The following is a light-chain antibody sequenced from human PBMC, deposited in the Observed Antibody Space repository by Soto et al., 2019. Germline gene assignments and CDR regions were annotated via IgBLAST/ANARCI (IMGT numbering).Light chain of an antibody. CDR3: QQYQSYPLT. Sequence: DIQMTQSPSTLSASVGERVTITCRASQSISAWLAWYQQKPGKAPKLLIYKASNVESGVPSRFSGSGSGTEFTLTISSLQPDDFAPYYCQQYQSYPLTFGQGTRLEIK. CDR2: KAS. V-gene: IGKV1-5*03. CDR1: QSISAW. J-gene: IGKJ5*01.